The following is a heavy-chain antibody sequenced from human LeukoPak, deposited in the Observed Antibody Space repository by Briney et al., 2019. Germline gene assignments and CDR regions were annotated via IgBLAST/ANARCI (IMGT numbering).Heavy chain of an antibody. D-gene: IGHD6-19*01. J-gene: IGHJ4*02. Sequence: ASVKVSCKASGYIFTNYCVRWVRQAPGQGLGWMGIIKPSGGSTSYAQKFQDRVTMTRDTSTSTVYMELSSLRSEDTAVYYCARVHDSDWYFDYWGQGTLVTVSS. CDR3: ARVHDSDWYFDY. V-gene: IGHV1-46*01. CDR2: IKPSGGST. CDR1: GYIFTNYC.